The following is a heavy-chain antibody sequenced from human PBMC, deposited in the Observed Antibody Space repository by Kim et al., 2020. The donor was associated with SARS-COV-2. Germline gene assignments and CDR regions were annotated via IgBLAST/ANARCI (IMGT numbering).Heavy chain of an antibody. D-gene: IGHD4-17*01. J-gene: IGHJ4*02. CDR3: ARDRGDTVTTPHFDY. CDR2: ISSSSSYI. Sequence: GGSLRLSCAASGFTFSSYSMNWVRQAPGKGLEWVSSISSSSSYIYYADSVKGRFTISRDNAKNSLYLQMNSLRAEDTAVYYCARDRGDTVTTPHFDYWGQGTLVTVSS. V-gene: IGHV3-21*01. CDR1: GFTFSSYS.